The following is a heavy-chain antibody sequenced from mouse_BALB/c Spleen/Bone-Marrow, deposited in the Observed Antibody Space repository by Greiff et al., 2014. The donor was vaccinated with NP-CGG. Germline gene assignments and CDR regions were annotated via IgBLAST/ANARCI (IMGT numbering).Heavy chain of an antibody. V-gene: IGHV14-3*02. Sequence: EVQLQQSGAELVKPGASVKLSCTASGFNIKDTYMHWVKQRPEQGLEWIGRIDPADGYTKYDPKFQGKATITADKSSNTAYLQLSSLTSENTAVYYCARLGYRYGYWFFDVWGAGTSVTVSS. D-gene: IGHD2-14*01. CDR2: IDPADGYT. CDR3: ARLGYRYGYWFFDV. J-gene: IGHJ1*01. CDR1: GFNIKDTY.